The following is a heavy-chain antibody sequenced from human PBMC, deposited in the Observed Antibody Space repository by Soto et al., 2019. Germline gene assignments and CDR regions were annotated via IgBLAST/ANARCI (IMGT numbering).Heavy chain of an antibody. V-gene: IGHV1-3*01. CDR3: AVGGGGTRY. CDR1: GYTFSSLA. J-gene: IGHJ4*02. Sequence: QVQLVQSGAEVKKPGASVKVSCKTSGYTFSSLAIHWVRQAPGQGLEWMAWINPGDGYTRLLQKFQGRVTITWDTSATTAFMELNSRTSEDTAVSYCAVGGGGTRYWGQGTLVTVSS. CDR2: INPGDGYT. D-gene: IGHD2-15*01.